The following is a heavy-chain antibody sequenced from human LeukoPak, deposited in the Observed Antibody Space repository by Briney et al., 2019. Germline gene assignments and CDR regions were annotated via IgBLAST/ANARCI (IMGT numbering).Heavy chain of an antibody. Sequence: GASVKVSCKASGGTFSSYAISWVRQAPGQGLEWMGGIIPIFGTANYAQKFQGRVTITTDESTSTAYMELSSLRSEDTAVYYCARASVFSPTGYPYYFDYWGQGTLVIVSS. CDR2: IIPIFGTA. J-gene: IGHJ4*02. D-gene: IGHD3-9*01. V-gene: IGHV1-69*05. CDR1: GGTFSSYA. CDR3: ARASVFSPTGYPYYFDY.